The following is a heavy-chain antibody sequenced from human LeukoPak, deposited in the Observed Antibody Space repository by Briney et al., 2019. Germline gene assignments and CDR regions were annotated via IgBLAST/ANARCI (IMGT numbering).Heavy chain of an antibody. Sequence: GGSLRLSCAASGFTFSSYAMSWVRQAPGKGLEWVSAISGSGGSTYYADSVKGRFTISRVNSKNTLYLQMNSLRAEDTAVYYCAKGGGYCSSTSCYRAFDYWGQGTLVTVSS. CDR3: AKGGGYCSSTSCYRAFDY. CDR2: ISGSGGST. J-gene: IGHJ4*02. V-gene: IGHV3-23*01. D-gene: IGHD2-2*01. CDR1: GFTFSSYA.